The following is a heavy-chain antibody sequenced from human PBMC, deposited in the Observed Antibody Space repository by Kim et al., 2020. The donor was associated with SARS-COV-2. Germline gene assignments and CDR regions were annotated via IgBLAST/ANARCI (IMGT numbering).Heavy chain of an antibody. V-gene: IGHV3-43*01. CDR2: SYSDGITT. Sequence: GGSLRLSCTASGFTFGDYNMHWLRQVPGQGLEWVSISYSDGITTRYADSVRGRFTISRDNSKNSLYLQMNSLTTEDTALYYCAKERPGAHYGFENWGQGTLVTVSS. CDR1: GFTFGDYN. CDR3: AKERPGAHYGFEN. D-gene: IGHD4-17*01. J-gene: IGHJ4*02.